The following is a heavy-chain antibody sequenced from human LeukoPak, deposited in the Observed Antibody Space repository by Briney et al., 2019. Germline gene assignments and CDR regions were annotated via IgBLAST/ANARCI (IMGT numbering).Heavy chain of an antibody. Sequence: PSETLSLTCTVSGGSISSGGYYWRWIRQHPRKGLEWIGYIYYSGSTYYNPSLKSRVTISVDTSKNQFSLKLSSVTAADTAVYYCARSPITMVREYGMDVWGQGTTVTVSS. J-gene: IGHJ6*02. CDR3: ARSPITMVREYGMDV. D-gene: IGHD3-10*01. CDR2: IYYSGST. CDR1: GGSISSGGYY. V-gene: IGHV4-31*03.